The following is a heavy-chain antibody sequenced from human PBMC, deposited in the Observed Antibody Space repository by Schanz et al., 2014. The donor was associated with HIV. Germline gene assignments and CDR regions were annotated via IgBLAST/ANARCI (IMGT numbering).Heavy chain of an antibody. Sequence: EVQLVESGGGLVKAGGSLRLSCAASGFTFSDYYMNWIRQAPGKGLEWVANIKPDGSETHYMDFVKGRFIISRDNTKNTLYLHLTSLRVEDTAVYVCASAYSGSSQFENWGQGDLLTVTT. CDR1: GFTFSDYY. CDR2: IKPDGSET. D-gene: IGHD6-6*01. CDR3: ASAYSGSSQFEN. J-gene: IGHJ4*02. V-gene: IGHV3-7*01.